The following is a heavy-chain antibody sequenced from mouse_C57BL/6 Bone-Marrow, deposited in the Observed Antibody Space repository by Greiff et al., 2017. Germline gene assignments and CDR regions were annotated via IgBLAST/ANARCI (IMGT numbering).Heavy chain of an antibody. CDR1: GYTFTEYT. CDR2: FYPGSGSI. V-gene: IGHV1-62-2*01. CDR3: ARHERLLPRRGWFAY. Sequence: QVQLKESGAELVKPGASVKLSCKASGYTFTEYTIHWVKQRSGQGLEWIGWFYPGSGSIKYNEKFKDKATLTAAKYPSTVNMELSRWTSEDAAVYFCARHERLLPRRGWFAYWGQGTLVTVSA. D-gene: IGHD5-5*01. J-gene: IGHJ3*01.